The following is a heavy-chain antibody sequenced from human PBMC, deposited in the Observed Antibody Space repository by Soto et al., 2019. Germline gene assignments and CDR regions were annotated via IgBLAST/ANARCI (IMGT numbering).Heavy chain of an antibody. CDR3: AREGGDPRNSVVAFDY. CDR2: TYYRSKWYN. CDR1: GDSVSSNSAA. V-gene: IGHV6-1*01. J-gene: IGHJ4*02. Sequence: PSQTLSLTCAISGDSVSSNSAAWNWIRQSPSRGLEWLGRTYYRSKWYNDYAVSVKSRITINPDTSKNQFSLQLNSVTPEDTAVYYCAREGGDPRNSVVAFDYWGQGTLVTVSS. D-gene: IGHD2-21*02.